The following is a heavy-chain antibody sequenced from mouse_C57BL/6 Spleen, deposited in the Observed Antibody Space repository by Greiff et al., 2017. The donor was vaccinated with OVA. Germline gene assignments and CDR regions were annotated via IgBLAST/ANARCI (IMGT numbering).Heavy chain of an antibody. CDR2: INPNNGGT. D-gene: IGHD1-1*01. J-gene: IGHJ4*01. V-gene: IGHV1-26*01. Sequence: EVQLQQSGPELVKPGASVKISCKASGYTFTDYYMNWVKQSHGKSLEWIGDINPNNGGTNYNEKFKGKATLTVDKSSSTAYMELSSLTSEDSAVYFCARGYYGYYAMDYWGQGTSVTVSS. CDR3: ARGYYGYYAMDY. CDR1: GYTFTDYY.